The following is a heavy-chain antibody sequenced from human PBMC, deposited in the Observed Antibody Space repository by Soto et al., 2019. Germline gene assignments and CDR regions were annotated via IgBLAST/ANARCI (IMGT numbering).Heavy chain of an antibody. CDR2: TLYRSSKWYN. Sequence: PSQTLSLTCAISGDSVSTNIAAWSWIRQSPSRDLEWLGRTLYRSSKWYNEYAVSVKSRMTINPDTSKNQFSLQLNSVTPEDTAVYYCARDAAPTLNYPHGMDVWGQGTAVTVSS. D-gene: IGHD1-7*01. CDR3: ARDAAPTLNYPHGMDV. CDR1: GDSVSTNIAA. V-gene: IGHV6-1*01. J-gene: IGHJ6*02.